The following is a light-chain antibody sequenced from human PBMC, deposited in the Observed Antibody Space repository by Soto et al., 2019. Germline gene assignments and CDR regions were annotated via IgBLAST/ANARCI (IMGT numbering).Light chain of an antibody. CDR3: QQYNSYST. CDR2: DAS. V-gene: IGKV1-5*01. Sequence: DIQMTQSPSTLSASVGDRVTITCRASQSTSTWLAWYQQKPGKAPNLLIYDASSLESGVPSRFSGSGSGTEFTLTISSLQPDDFATYYCQQYNSYSTFGQGTKVDIK. CDR1: QSTSTW. J-gene: IGKJ1*01.